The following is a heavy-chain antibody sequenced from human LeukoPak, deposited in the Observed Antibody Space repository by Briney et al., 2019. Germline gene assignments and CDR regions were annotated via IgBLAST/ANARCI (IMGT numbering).Heavy chain of an antibody. CDR2: ISCSGGST. CDR1: GFSFSNYA. CDR3: AKGGYCSSTNCPADY. D-gene: IGHD2-2*01. J-gene: IGHJ4*02. Sequence: GGSLRLSCTASGFSFSNYAMSWVRQAPGKGLEWVSGISCSGGSTYYADSVKGRFTISRDNSKNTLYLQMNSLRVEDTAEYYCAKGGYCSSTNCPADYWGQGTLVTVSS. V-gene: IGHV3-23*01.